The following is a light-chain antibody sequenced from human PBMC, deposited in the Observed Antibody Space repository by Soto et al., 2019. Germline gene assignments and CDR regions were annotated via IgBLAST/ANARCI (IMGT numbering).Light chain of an antibody. CDR3: QQNYNAPPT. CDR1: QSITSY. V-gene: IGKV1-39*01. J-gene: IGKJ1*01. CDR2: AAS. Sequence: DIQMTQSPSSLSASVGDRVTITCRASQSITSYLSWYQQRPGKAPKLLIYAASNLESGVPSRFSGGGSGTDFTLTISCLQPEDFATYSCQQNYNAPPTFGQGTKVDIK.